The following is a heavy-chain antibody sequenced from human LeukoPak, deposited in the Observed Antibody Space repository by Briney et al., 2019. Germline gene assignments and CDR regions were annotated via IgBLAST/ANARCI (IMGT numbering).Heavy chain of an antibody. CDR3: ARERCSSTSCYRYYYYGMDV. D-gene: IGHD2-2*02. Sequence: SETLSFTCAVYGGSFSGYYWSRIRQPPGKGLEWIGEINHSGSTNYNPSLKSRVTISVDTSKNQFSLKLSSVTAADTAVYYCARERCSSTSCYRYYYYGMDVWGKGTTVTVSS. J-gene: IGHJ6*04. CDR1: GGSFSGYY. V-gene: IGHV4-34*01. CDR2: INHSGST.